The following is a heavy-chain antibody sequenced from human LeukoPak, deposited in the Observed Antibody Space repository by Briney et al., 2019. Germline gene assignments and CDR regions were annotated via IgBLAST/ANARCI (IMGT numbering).Heavy chain of an antibody. V-gene: IGHV3-21*01. CDR2: ISSRSSYI. CDR3: ARVVYSNSWYKGGDY. Sequence: GGSLRLSCAASGLPFSSYSMNWVRQAPGKVLEWVSSISSRSSYIYYADSVKGRFTISRDNAKNSLYLQMNSLRAEDTAVYYCARVVYSNSWYKGGDYWGQGTLVTVSS. D-gene: IGHD6-13*01. J-gene: IGHJ4*03. CDR1: GLPFSSYS.